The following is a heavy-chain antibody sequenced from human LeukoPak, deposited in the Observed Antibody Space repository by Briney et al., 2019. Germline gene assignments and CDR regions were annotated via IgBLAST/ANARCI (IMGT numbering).Heavy chain of an antibody. CDR1: GFTFSNAW. CDR2: IKSKTDGGTT. V-gene: IGHV3-15*01. J-gene: IGHJ3*01. CDR3: TTAPAGFTMNH. D-gene: IGHD3-22*01. Sequence: GGSLRLSCAASGFTFSNAWMSWVRQAPGKGLEWVGRIKSKTDGGTTDYAAPVKGRFSISRDDSKNTLYLQMNSLKTEDTAVYYCTTAPAGFTMNHWGQGTMVTVSS.